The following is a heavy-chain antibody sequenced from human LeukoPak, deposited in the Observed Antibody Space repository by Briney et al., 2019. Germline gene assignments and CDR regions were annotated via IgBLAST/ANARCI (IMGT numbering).Heavy chain of an antibody. CDR3: VLRSSWNYYMDV. Sequence: PGGSLRLSCVASGFTFSNFEMNWVRQAPGKGLDWVSYISSPGTHIYYADSVEGRFTISRDNGKNSLYLQMNSLRAEDTAVYYCVLRSSWNYYMDVWGKGTTVAVSS. CDR1: GFTFSNFE. V-gene: IGHV3-48*03. D-gene: IGHD6-13*01. J-gene: IGHJ6*03. CDR2: ISSPGTHI.